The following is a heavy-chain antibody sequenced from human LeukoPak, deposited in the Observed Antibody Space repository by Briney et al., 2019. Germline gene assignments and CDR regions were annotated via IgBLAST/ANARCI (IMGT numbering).Heavy chain of an antibody. D-gene: IGHD6-6*01. Sequence: GGSLRLSCAASGFTFSSYSMNWVRQAPGKGLEWVSYNSSSSSTIYYADSVKGRFTISRDNAKNSLYLQMNSLRAEDTAVYYCARDLSARDGDAFDIWGQGTMVTVSS. V-gene: IGHV3-48*01. CDR2: NSSSSSTI. CDR3: ARDLSARDGDAFDI. J-gene: IGHJ3*02. CDR1: GFTFSSYS.